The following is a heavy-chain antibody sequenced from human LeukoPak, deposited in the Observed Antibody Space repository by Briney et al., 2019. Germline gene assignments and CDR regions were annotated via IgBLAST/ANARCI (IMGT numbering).Heavy chain of an antibody. Sequence: PAGSLRLSCAASGFPLSSYAMSWVRQASGKGLEWVSSISSSSSYIYYADSVKGRFTISRDNAKNSLYLQMNSLRAEDTAVYYCARTLGTPGHFDYWGQGTLVTVSS. CDR3: ARTLGTPGHFDY. CDR2: ISSSSSYI. J-gene: IGHJ4*02. V-gene: IGHV3-21*01. CDR1: GFPLSSYA.